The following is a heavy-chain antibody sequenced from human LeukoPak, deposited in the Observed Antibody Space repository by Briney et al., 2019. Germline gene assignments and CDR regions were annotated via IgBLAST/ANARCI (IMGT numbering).Heavy chain of an antibody. CDR2: IGTAGDT. D-gene: IGHD3-10*01. V-gene: IGHV3-13*01. CDR1: GFTFSSYD. Sequence: GGSLRLSCAASGFTFSSYDMHWVRQATGKGLEWVSAIGTAGDTYYPGSVKGRFTISRENAKNSLYLQVNSLRAGDTAVYYCAREVRAMVRGVMENWFDPWGQGTLVTVSS. CDR3: AREVRAMVRGVMENWFDP. J-gene: IGHJ5*02.